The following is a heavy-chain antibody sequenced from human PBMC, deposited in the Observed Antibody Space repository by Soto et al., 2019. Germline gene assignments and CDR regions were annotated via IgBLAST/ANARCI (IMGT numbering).Heavy chain of an antibody. CDR1: GYTFIDYA. CDR2: INGGDGDR. CDR3: TRTKTGTYSLDY. J-gene: IGHJ4*02. Sequence: ASVKVSCKASGYTFIDYALHWVRQAPGQRLEWMGWINGGDGDRRSSQKFQGRVTITRDTSASTAYMELSSLRSEDTAVYYCTRTKTGTYSLDYWGQGTQVTGSS. D-gene: IGHD2-21*01. V-gene: IGHV1-3*01.